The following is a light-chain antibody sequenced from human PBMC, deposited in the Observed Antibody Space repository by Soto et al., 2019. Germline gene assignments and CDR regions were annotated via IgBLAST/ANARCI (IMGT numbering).Light chain of an antibody. CDR3: QQYGSPPIT. J-gene: IGKJ5*01. CDR2: ESS. V-gene: IGKV3-11*01. CDR1: QNVANY. Sequence: EIVLTQSPATLSLSPGERATLSCRASQNVANYLDWYQQKPGQAPRLLIYESSNRATGIAARFSGSGSGTDFTLTISRLEPEDFAVYYCQQYGSPPITFGQGTRLEI.